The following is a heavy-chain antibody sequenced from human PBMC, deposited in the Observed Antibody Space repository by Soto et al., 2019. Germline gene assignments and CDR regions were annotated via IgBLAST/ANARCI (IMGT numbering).Heavy chain of an antibody. D-gene: IGHD3-22*01. Sequence: WWSLRLSCSASVFTFSSYAMHWFRQAPGKGLEWVAVISYDGSNKYYADSVKGRFTISRDNSKNTLYLQMNSLRAEDTAVYYCARDPLYYYDSSGSLDYWGQGTLVTVSS. CDR1: VFTFSSYA. CDR2: ISYDGSNK. J-gene: IGHJ4*02. V-gene: IGHV3-30-3*01. CDR3: ARDPLYYYDSSGSLDY.